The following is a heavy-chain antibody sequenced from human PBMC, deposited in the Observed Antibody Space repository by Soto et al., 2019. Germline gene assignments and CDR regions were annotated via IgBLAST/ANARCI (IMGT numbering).Heavy chain of an antibody. CDR3: ARDEFAEYFQH. D-gene: IGHD3-10*01. CDR2: IIPIFGTA. Sequence: SVKVSCKASGGTFSSYAISWVRQAPGQGLEWMGGIIPIFGTANYAQKFQDRVTITADESTSTAYMGLSSLRSEDTAVYYCARDEFAEYFQHWGQGTLVTVSS. J-gene: IGHJ1*01. V-gene: IGHV1-69*13. CDR1: GGTFSSYA.